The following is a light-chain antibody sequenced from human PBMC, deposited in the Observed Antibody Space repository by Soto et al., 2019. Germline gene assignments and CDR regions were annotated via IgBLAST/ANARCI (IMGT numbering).Light chain of an antibody. CDR2: KAS. V-gene: IGKV1-5*03. CDR1: QTISSW. Sequence: DIQMTQSPSTLSGSVGDRVTITCRASQTISSWLAWYQQKAGKAPNLLIYKASRLESGVPSRFSGSGSETEFTLTISGLQPGDSATYYCQQYNSYSPTFGQGTRLEIK. CDR3: QQYNSYSPT. J-gene: IGKJ5*01.